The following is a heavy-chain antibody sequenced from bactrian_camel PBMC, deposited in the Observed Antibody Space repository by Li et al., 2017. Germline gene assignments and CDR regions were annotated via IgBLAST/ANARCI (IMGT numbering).Heavy chain of an antibody. J-gene: IGHJ4*01. Sequence: VQLVESGGSSVQAGESLKLSCEYSGLTGSRCYMAWFRQAPGKEREGLAAISRGSGSTYYAGSVKGRFTISQDNAKNTVFLLMSSLKPDDTAMYCCAATRVRQGCASREADDYNYWGQGTQVTVS. V-gene: IGHV3S40*01. CDR1: GLTGSRCY. CDR3: AATRVRQGCASREADDYNY. CDR2: ISRGSGST. D-gene: IGHD4*01.